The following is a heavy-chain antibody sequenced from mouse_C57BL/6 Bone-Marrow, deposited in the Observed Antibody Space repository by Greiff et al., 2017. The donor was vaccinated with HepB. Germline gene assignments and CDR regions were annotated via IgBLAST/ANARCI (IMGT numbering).Heavy chain of an antibody. CDR2: IYPRSGNT. D-gene: IGHD1-1*01. J-gene: IGHJ2*01. V-gene: IGHV1-81*01. CDR1: GYTFTSYG. CDR3: TTEDGSSYENFDY. Sequence: QVQLQQSGAELARPGASVKLSCKASGYTFTSYGISWVKQRTGQGLEWIGEIYPRSGNTYYNEKFKGKATITADTSSNTAYLQLSSLTSEDTAVYYCTTEDGSSYENFDYWGQGTTLTVSS.